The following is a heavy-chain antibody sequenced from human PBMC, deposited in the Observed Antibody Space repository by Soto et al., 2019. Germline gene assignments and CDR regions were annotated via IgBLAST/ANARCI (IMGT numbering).Heavy chain of an antibody. CDR1: GDTFTNYD. CDR2: MNPNSGNT. CDR3: ARGRKGMDV. J-gene: IGHJ6*02. Sequence: QVQLVQSGAEVKKPGASVKVSCKASGDTFTNYDIKWVRQATGQGLEWMGWMNPNSGNTGYAQKFQGRVTMTRNTSTITPSMELSSLRSEDTAGYYCARGRKGMDVWGQGTTATVSS. V-gene: IGHV1-8*01.